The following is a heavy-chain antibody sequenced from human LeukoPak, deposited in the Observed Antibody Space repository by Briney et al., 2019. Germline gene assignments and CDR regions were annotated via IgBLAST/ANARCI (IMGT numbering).Heavy chain of an antibody. CDR2: INPSGGST. J-gene: IGHJ3*02. Sequence: ASVKVSCKASGYTFTSYYMHWVRQAPGQGLEWMGIINPSGGSTSYAQKFQGRVTMTRDTSTSTVYMEPSSLRSEDTAVYYCAREYYDSSGYPGRVFDIWGQGTMVTVSS. CDR3: AREYYDSSGYPGRVFDI. CDR1: GYTFTSYY. D-gene: IGHD3-22*01. V-gene: IGHV1-46*01.